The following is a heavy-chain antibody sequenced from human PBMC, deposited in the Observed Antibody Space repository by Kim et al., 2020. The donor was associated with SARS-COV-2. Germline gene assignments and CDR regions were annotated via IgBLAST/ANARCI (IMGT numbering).Heavy chain of an antibody. CDR1: GYTFTGYY. Sequence: ASVKVSCKASGYTFTGYYMHWVRQAPGQGLEWMGWINPNSGGTNYAQKFQGRVTMTRDTSISTAYMELSRLRSDDTAVYYCARESGSYSPLDYWGQGTLVTVSS. CDR2: INPNSGGT. V-gene: IGHV1-2*02. CDR3: ARESGSYSPLDY. D-gene: IGHD1-26*01. J-gene: IGHJ4*02.